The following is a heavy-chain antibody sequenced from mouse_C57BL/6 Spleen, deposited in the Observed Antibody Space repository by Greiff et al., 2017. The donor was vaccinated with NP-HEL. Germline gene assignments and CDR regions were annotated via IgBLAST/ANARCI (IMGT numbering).Heavy chain of an antibody. CDR1: GFTFSSYA. Sequence: EVQVVESGGGLVKPGGSLKLSCAASGFTFSSYAMSWVRQTPEKRLEWVATISDGGSYTYYPDNVKGRFTISRDNAKNNLYLQMSHLKSEDTAMYYCARKGNWYYFDYWGQGTTLTVSS. D-gene: IGHD4-1*01. CDR3: ARKGNWYYFDY. J-gene: IGHJ2*01. CDR2: ISDGGSYT. V-gene: IGHV5-4*01.